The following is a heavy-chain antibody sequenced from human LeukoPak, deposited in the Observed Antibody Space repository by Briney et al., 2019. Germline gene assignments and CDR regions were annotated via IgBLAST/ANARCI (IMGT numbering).Heavy chain of an antibody. CDR1: GFTFGDYA. CDR2: IRSKAYGGTT. Sequence: PGGSLRLSCTASGFTFGDYAMSWVRQAPGKGLEWVGFIRSKAYGGTTEYAASVKGRFTISRDDSKSIAYLQMNSLKTEDTAVYYCYSTVQWFDAFDIWGQGTMVTVSS. J-gene: IGHJ3*02. V-gene: IGHV3-49*04. CDR3: YSTVQWFDAFDI. D-gene: IGHD1-26*01.